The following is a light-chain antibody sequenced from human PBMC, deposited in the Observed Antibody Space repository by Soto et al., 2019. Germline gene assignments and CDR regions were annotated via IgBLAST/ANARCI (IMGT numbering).Light chain of an antibody. CDR3: CSYTSSSTGV. V-gene: IGLV2-14*02. CDR2: EGT. Sequence: QSALTQPASVSGSPGQSITISCTGTSSDVGNSNFVSWYQHHPGKAPKLMIYEGTKLSSGVSNRFSGSKSGNTASLTISGLQAEDEADYYCCSYTSSSTGVFGTGTKLTVL. J-gene: IGLJ1*01. CDR1: SSDVGNSNF.